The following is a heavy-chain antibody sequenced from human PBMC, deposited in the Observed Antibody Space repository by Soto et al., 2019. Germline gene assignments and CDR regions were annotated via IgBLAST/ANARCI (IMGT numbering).Heavy chain of an antibody. Sequence: GGSLRLSCAASGFTFSSYSMNWVRQAPGKGLEWVSYISSSSSTIYYADSVKGRFTISRDNAKNSLYLQMNSLRAEDTAVYYCARDSLNYDILTGYYPHGAFDIWGQGTMVTVSS. D-gene: IGHD3-9*01. J-gene: IGHJ3*02. CDR2: ISSSSSTI. CDR3: ARDSLNYDILTGYYPHGAFDI. V-gene: IGHV3-48*01. CDR1: GFTFSSYS.